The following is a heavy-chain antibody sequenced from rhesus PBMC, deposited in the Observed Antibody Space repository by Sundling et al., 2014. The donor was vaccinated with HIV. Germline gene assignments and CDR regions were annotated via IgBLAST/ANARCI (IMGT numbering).Heavy chain of an antibody. D-gene: IGHD6-25*01. CDR1: GGSITTNY. CDR2: ISGSDGST. CDR3: SAIAAAGRVYFDF. Sequence: QVQLQESGPGAVKPSETLSLTCTVSGGSITTNYWSWIRQPPGKGLEWIGRISGSDGSTDYNPSLKNRVIFSRDTSKNHFSLKLTSMTAADTAVYYCSAIAAAGRVYFDFWGQGVLVTVSS. J-gene: IGHJ4*01. V-gene: IGHV4-173*01.